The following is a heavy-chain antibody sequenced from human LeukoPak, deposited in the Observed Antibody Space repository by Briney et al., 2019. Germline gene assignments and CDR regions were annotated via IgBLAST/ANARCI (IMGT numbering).Heavy chain of an antibody. J-gene: IGHJ3*02. D-gene: IGHD2-2*02. CDR1: GFTFSRYV. V-gene: IGHV3-23*01. CDR2: ISSTGGEI. CDR3: VRRDIYTTLSWGAFDI. Sequence: GGSLRLSCAASGFTFSRYVMSWVRQVPGRRPDWVSTISSTGGEIFYADSVKGRFTISRDNSNNMVYLQMDSLRTDDTALYYCVRRDIYTTLSWGAFDIWGQGTLVTVSS.